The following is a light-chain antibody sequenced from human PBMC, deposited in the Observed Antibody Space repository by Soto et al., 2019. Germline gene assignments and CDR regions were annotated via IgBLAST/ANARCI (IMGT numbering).Light chain of an antibody. V-gene: IGKV1-6*01. Sequence: AIQMTQSPSSLSASVGDRVTITCRASQGIRNDVGWYQDKPGKAPNLLIYAASSLQAGVPSRFSGNGSGTHFPLTISSLQPEDFATSYCLQDYNYPRTFGQGTKVEIK. CDR3: LQDYNYPRT. CDR1: QGIRND. J-gene: IGKJ1*01. CDR2: AAS.